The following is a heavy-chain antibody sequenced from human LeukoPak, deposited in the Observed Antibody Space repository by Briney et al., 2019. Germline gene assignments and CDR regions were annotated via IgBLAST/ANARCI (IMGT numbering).Heavy chain of an antibody. J-gene: IGHJ5*02. V-gene: IGHV1-18*01. Sequence: ASVKVSCKASGYTFTSYGISWVRQAPGQGLEWMGWISAYNGNTNYAQKLQGRVTMTTDTSTSTAYMELRSLRSDDTAVYYCARDLAQRTMVRGSGWFDPWGQGTLVTVSS. CDR1: GYTFTSYG. CDR3: ARDLAQRTMVRGSGWFDP. CDR2: ISAYNGNT. D-gene: IGHD3-10*01.